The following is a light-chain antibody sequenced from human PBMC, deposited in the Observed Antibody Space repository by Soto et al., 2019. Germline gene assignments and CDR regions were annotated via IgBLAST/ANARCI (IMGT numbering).Light chain of an antibody. Sequence: QSVLTQPASVSGSPGQSITISCTGTSSDVGSYNLVSWYQQHPGKAPKLMIYEVSKRPSGVSNRFSGSKSGNTASLTISGLQFEDEVYYSCCPYAGSSFYFFGTGTKVTFL. CDR2: EVS. V-gene: IGLV2-23*02. J-gene: IGLJ1*01. CDR3: CPYAGSSFYF. CDR1: SSDVGSYNL.